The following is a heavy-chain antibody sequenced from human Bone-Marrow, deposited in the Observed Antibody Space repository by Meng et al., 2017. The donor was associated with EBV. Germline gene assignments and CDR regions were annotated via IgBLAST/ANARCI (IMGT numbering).Heavy chain of an antibody. CDR1: GFIFTDAW. CDR2: IRSQVDGRTT. D-gene: IGHD1-26*01. J-gene: IGHJ4*02. CDR3: TTDEGGSRF. Sequence: EVQLVESGGGWVKPGESLRLSCAASGFIFTDAWMNWVRQAPGKGLEWVGRIRSQVDGRTTDYTAPVKGRFSISQDDSKKTLYLQMNSLKIEDSAVYYCTTDEGGSRFWGQGTLVTVSS. V-gene: IGHV3-15*01.